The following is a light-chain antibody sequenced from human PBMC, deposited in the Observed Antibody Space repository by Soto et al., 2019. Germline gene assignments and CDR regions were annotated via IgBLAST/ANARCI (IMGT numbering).Light chain of an antibody. Sequence: QSVLTQPASVSGSPGQSITISCTGTSSDVGSYNLVSWYQQHPGKAPKLMIYEVSKRPSGVSNRFSGSKSGNTASLTISGRHAEDEADFYCSSYAGSSTSHVVFGGGTKLTVL. CDR2: EVS. V-gene: IGLV2-23*02. J-gene: IGLJ2*01. CDR1: SSDVGSYNL. CDR3: SSYAGSSTSHVV.